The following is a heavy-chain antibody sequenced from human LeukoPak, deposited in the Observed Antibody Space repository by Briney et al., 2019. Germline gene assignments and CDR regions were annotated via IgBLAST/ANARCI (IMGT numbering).Heavy chain of an antibody. Sequence: GGSLRLSCAASGFTFSHAWMSWVRQAPGRGLEWVGRVKSETDGGTTDYAAPVKARFTISRDDSKNTLHLQMNSLKTEDTAVYYCTVVNFDSGTYPLGSWGQGTLVTVSS. D-gene: IGHD3-10*01. CDR3: TVVNFDSGTYPLGS. CDR2: VKSETDGGTT. V-gene: IGHV3-15*01. J-gene: IGHJ5*02. CDR1: GFTFSHAW.